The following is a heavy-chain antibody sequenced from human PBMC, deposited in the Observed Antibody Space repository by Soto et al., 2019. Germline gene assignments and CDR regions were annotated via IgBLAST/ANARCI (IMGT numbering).Heavy chain of an antibody. Sequence: QMQLVQSGAEVKRPGASVRVSCKSSGYTFTSFYIHWVRQAPGQGLARMGIINPSGGITNFAQRCQGRVTMPTDMSTNTHYMELSSLKSDDTAVYYCASSTAFSSSSDGIPPDPSHGMDVWGQGTTVTVS. CDR3: ASSTAFSSSSDGIPPDPSHGMDV. CDR1: GYTFTSFY. V-gene: IGHV1-46*01. J-gene: IGHJ6*02. CDR2: INPSGGIT. D-gene: IGHD6-6*01.